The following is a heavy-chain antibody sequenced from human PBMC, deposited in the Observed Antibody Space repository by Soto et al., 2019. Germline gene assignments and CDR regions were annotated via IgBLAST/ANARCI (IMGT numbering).Heavy chain of an antibody. Sequence: PGESLKISCKGSGYTFSTYWIGWVRQVPGKGLEWMGIIYPGDSNTRYSPSFQGRVTISADKSISTAYLQWNSLMASDTYMYYCARLRYYYDTSRAFDMWGQGTMVTVSS. CDR1: GYTFSTYW. D-gene: IGHD3-22*01. CDR3: ARLRYYYDTSRAFDM. CDR2: IYPGDSNT. J-gene: IGHJ3*02. V-gene: IGHV5-51*01.